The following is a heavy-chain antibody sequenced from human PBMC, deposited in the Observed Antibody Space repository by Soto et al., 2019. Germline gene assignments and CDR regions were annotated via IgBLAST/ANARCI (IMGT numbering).Heavy chain of an antibody. CDR1: GGTFSSYA. D-gene: IGHD3-3*01. CDR3: ARVAIFGVAQLYYFDY. Sequence: QVQLVQSGAEVKKPGSSVKVSCKASGGTFSSYAISWVRQAPGQGLEWMGGIIPIFGTANYAQKFQGRVTITADESTCTVYMELSSMRSEDTAVYYCARVAIFGVAQLYYFDYWGQGALVTVSS. J-gene: IGHJ4*02. CDR2: IIPIFGTA. V-gene: IGHV1-69*01.